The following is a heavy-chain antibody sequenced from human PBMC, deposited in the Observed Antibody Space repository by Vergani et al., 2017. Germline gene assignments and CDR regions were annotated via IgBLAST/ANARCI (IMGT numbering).Heavy chain of an antibody. CDR1: GFGFKNFA. Sequence: QVSLVESGGGVVQPGRSLTLTCSASGFGFKNFAMHWVRQAPGKGLEWVATISTDGTHDYYEPSVRGRFAVSRDNFKNTKYLQMDRLTTDDTAVYVCARGWTDIFVRSSDYSHLLYYWGQGILVTGSS. CDR3: ARGWTDIFVRSSDYSHLLYY. D-gene: IGHD3-22*01. CDR2: ISTDGTHD. V-gene: IGHV3-30*03. J-gene: IGHJ4*03.